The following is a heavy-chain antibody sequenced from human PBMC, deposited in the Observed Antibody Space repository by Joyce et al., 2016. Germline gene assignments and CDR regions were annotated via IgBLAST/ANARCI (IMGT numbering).Heavy chain of an antibody. J-gene: IGHJ4*02. CDR3: ARDNIGSYDY. CDR2: IRRKAKSDTT. Sequence: EVQLVESGGGLVQPGGSLRLSCAASGFGVSDYYMDWVRQAPGKGLEWLGRIRRKAKSDTTEYGASVKGRFSISRDDSKNSLFLQMDSLKTDDTAVYYCARDNIGSYDYWGQGTLVIVSS. D-gene: IGHD1-26*01. CDR1: GFGVSDYY. V-gene: IGHV3-72*01.